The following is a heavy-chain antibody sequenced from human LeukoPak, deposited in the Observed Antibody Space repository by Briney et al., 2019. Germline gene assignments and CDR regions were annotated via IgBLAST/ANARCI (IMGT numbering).Heavy chain of an antibody. CDR1: GYSISSGYY. J-gene: IGHJ3*02. V-gene: IGHV4-38-2*02. Sequence: SETLSLTCTVSGYSISSGYYWGWIRPPPGKGLEWIGVIYHSGRTDYNPPLKSRVTISEDTSKNQFSLKLSSVTAADTAVYYCARAFRGIFGVFEAFDIWGQGTMVTVSS. CDR3: ARAFRGIFGVFEAFDI. CDR2: IYHSGRT. D-gene: IGHD3-3*01.